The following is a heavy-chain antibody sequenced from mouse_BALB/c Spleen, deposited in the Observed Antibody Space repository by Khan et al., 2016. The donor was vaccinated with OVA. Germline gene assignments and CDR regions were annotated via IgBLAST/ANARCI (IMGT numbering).Heavy chain of an antibody. J-gene: IGHJ3*01. CDR3: NAAKLSLWFAS. Sequence: EVQLQESGAELVRSGASVKLSCTASGFNIKDYYIHWMKQRPKQGLEWIGWIDPENGDTECAPKFQGKATMTADTSSNTAYLHLTSLTAEDTAVYYGNAAKLSLWFASWGQGTLVTVSA. V-gene: IGHV14-4*02. CDR1: GFNIKDYY. CDR2: IDPENGDT.